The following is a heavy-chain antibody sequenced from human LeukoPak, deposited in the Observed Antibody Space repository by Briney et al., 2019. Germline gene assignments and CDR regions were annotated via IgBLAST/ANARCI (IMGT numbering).Heavy chain of an antibody. CDR2: IRIDGTNK. V-gene: IGHV3-30*02. J-gene: IGHJ3*02. D-gene: IGHD3-22*01. Sequence: GGSLRLSCAASGFTFSDYGMHWVRQAPGKGLEWVAFIRIDGTNKNYADSVKGRFTISRDNSRNTLFLHMNSLRAEDTAVYYCARASDSIGYYYSSGAAFDIWGQGTMVTVSS. CDR3: ARASDSIGYYYSSGAAFDI. CDR1: GFTFSDYG.